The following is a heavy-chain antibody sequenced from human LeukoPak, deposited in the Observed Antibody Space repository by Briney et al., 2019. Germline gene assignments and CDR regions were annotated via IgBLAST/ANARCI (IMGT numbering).Heavy chain of an antibody. Sequence: ASVKVSCKASGGTFTSYYMHWVRQAPGQGLEWMGIINPSGGSTSYAQKFQGRVTMTRDTSTSTVYMELSSLRSEDTAVYYCARCPYYYDSSGYRQDFDYWGQGTLVTVSS. V-gene: IGHV1-46*01. CDR3: ARCPYYYDSSGYRQDFDY. D-gene: IGHD3-22*01. CDR1: GGTFTSYY. CDR2: INPSGGST. J-gene: IGHJ4*02.